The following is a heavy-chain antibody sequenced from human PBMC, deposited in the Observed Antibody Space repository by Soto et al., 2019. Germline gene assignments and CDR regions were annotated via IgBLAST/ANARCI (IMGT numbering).Heavy chain of an antibody. Sequence: SETLSLTCTVPGGSISSYYWSWIRQPPGKGLEWIGYIYYSGSTNYNPSLKSRVTISVDTSKNQFSLKLSSVTAADTAVYYCARVTAAAVADYWGQGTLVTVSS. J-gene: IGHJ4*02. CDR3: ARVTAAAVADY. D-gene: IGHD6-13*01. CDR2: IYYSGST. CDR1: GGSISSYY. V-gene: IGHV4-59*01.